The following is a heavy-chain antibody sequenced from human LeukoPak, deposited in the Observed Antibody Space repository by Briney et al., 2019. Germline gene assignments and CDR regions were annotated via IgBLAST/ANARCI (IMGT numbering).Heavy chain of an antibody. CDR1: GGSISSSTYY. CDR2: IYYSGIT. Sequence: SETLSLTCTVPGGSISSSTYYWGWIRQPPGKGLEWIGSIYYSGITYYNPSLKSRVTISVETSKNQFSLKLSSVTAADTAVYYCASPGGGPTDYWGQGTPVTVSS. V-gene: IGHV4-39*01. D-gene: IGHD3-16*01. CDR3: ASPGGGPTDY. J-gene: IGHJ4*02.